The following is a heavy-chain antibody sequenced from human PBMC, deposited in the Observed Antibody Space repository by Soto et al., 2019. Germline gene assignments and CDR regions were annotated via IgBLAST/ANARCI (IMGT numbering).Heavy chain of an antibody. CDR1: GGSISSGGYY. V-gene: IGHV4-31*03. CDR2: IYYSGST. CDR3: ARRYYYDRSDYSPDYSEN. J-gene: IGHJ4*02. D-gene: IGHD3-22*01. Sequence: SETLSLTCTVSGGSISSGGYYWSWIRQHPGKGLEWIGYIYYSGSTYYNPSLKSRVTISVDTSKNQFSLKLSSVTAADTAVYYCARRYYYDRSDYSPDYSENWGQQTLFNTSS.